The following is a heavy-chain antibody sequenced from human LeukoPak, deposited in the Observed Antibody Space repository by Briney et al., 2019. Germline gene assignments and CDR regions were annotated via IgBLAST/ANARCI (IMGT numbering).Heavy chain of an antibody. CDR2: VNPSSGGT. V-gene: IGHV1-2*02. CDR3: ARRSFIVVVPAADFDY. CDR1: GYTFTGYY. D-gene: IGHD2-2*01. Sequence: ASVKVSCKASGYTFTGYYIHWVRQAPGQGLEWMGWVNPSSGGTSYAQKFQGRVTMTRDTSISTAYMELSRLRSDDTAVYYCARRSFIVVVPAADFDYWGQGALVIVSS. J-gene: IGHJ4*02.